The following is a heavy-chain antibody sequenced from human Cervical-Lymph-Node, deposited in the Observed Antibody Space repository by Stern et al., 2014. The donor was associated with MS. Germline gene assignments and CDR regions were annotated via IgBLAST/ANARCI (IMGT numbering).Heavy chain of an antibody. Sequence: EVQLVESGGGLVPPGRSLRLSCAASGFTFADSAMHWVRQAPGKGLEWVSGVNWKSGNIAYADSGKGRFTISRDNAKNSLYLQMNSLRAEDTALYYCVKGDHFYFDYWGQGTLVTVSS. J-gene: IGHJ4*02. D-gene: IGHD3-3*02. CDR2: VNWKSGNI. V-gene: IGHV3-9*01. CDR3: VKGDHFYFDY. CDR1: GFTFADSA.